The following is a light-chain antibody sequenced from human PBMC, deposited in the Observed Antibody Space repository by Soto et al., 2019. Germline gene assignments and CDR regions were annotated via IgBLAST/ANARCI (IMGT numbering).Light chain of an antibody. CDR1: SSDVGGYNY. CDR2: DVS. Sequence: QSALTQPASVSVSPGQSITISCTGTSSDVGGYNYVSWYQQHPGKAPKLMIYDVSNRPSGVSNRFSGSKSGNTAALTISGVQAADEAADYCCSYTSSSALVVFGGGTKLTVL. V-gene: IGLV2-14*01. CDR3: CSYTSSSALVV. J-gene: IGLJ2*01.